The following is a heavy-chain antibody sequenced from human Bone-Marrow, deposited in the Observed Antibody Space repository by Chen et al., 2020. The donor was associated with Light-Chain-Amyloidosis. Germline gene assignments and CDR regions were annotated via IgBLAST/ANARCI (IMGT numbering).Heavy chain of an antibody. V-gene: IGHV4-39*01. CDR1: GGSISSSSYY. J-gene: IGHJ4*02. D-gene: IGHD3-22*01. Sequence: QLQLQESGPGLVKPSETLSLTCTVSGGSISSSSYYWGWIRQPPGKGLEWIGSIYYSGSTYYNPSLQSRVTISVDTSKNQFSLKLSSVTAADTAVYYCARRNSSGHDYWGQGTLVTVSS. CDR2: IYYSGST. CDR3: ARRNSSGHDY.